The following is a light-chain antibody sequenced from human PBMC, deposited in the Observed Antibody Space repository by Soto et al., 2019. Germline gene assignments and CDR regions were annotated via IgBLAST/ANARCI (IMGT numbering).Light chain of an antibody. CDR2: AAS. V-gene: IGKV1-8*01. CDR3: QHYQNYPPHT. J-gene: IGKJ4*01. Sequence: AIRLTQSPSSLSASTGDRVTITCRASQGISSYLAWYQQKPGKAPKLLIYAASTLQSGVPSRFSGSGSGTDFTLTINCLQSEDFATYYCQHYQNYPPHTCGGGTKVDIK. CDR1: QGISSY.